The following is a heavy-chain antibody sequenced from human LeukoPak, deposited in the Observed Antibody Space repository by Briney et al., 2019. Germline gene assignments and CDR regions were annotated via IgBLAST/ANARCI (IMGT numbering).Heavy chain of an antibody. D-gene: IGHD6-19*01. Sequence: SETLSLTCAVYGGSSSGYYWSWIRQPPGKGLEWIGEINHSGSTNYNPSLKSRVTISVDTSKNQFSLKLSSVTAADTAVYYCAREIGYSSGRKRRPHMDVWGKGTTVTVSS. V-gene: IGHV4-34*01. CDR2: INHSGST. CDR3: AREIGYSSGRKRRPHMDV. J-gene: IGHJ6*04. CDR1: GGSSSGYY.